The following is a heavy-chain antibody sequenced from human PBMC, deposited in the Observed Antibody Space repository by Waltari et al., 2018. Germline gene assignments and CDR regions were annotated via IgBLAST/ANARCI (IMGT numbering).Heavy chain of an antibody. J-gene: IGHJ6*03. Sequence: QVQLVQSGAEVKKPGASVKVSCKASGYTFTSYDINWVRQATGQGLEWMGWMNPNSGNTGYAQKFQGRVTITRNTSISTAYMELSSLRSEDTAVDYCASSPRHGDYRGYMDVWGKGTTVTVSS. D-gene: IGHD4-17*01. CDR3: ASSPRHGDYRGYMDV. CDR1: GYTFTSYD. CDR2: MNPNSGNT. V-gene: IGHV1-8*03.